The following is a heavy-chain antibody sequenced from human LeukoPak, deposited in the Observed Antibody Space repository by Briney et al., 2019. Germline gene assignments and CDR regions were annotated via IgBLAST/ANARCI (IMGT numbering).Heavy chain of an antibody. CDR2: ISSSSSYI. J-gene: IGHJ4*02. Sequence: PGGSLRLSCAASGFTFSSYSMNWVRQAPGKGLEWVSSISSSSSYIYYADSVKGRFTISRDNAKNSLYLQMNSLRAEDTAVYYCARALLGRAVPGLFDHWGQGTLVTVSS. CDR3: ARALLGRAVPGLFDH. CDR1: GFTFSSYS. D-gene: IGHD1-14*01. V-gene: IGHV3-21*01.